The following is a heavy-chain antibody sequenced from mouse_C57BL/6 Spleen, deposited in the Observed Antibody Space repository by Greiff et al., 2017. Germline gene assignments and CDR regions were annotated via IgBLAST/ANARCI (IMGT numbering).Heavy chain of an antibody. J-gene: IGHJ2*01. V-gene: IGHV1-55*01. CDR3: AKLDYGNPYFDY. CDR1: GYTFTSYW. Sequence: QVQLKQPGAELVKPGASVKMSCKASGYTFTSYWIPWVKQRPGQGLEWIGDIYPGSGSTNYNEKFKGKATLTEDTSSSTAYMQLSSLTSEDSAVYYCAKLDYGNPYFDYWGQGTTLTVSS. D-gene: IGHD1-1*01. CDR2: IYPGSGST.